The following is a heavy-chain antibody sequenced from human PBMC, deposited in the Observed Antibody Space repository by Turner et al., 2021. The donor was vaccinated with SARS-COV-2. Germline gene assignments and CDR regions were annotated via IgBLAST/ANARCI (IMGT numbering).Heavy chain of an antibody. Sequence: EVQLVESGGGLVQPGGSLRPSWPASGFTFTNHWIGWVRQAPEEGLGWVAIISQDGSQKNYVDSLRGRFTISRDNAKQSLYLQMNSLRADDTAVYYCARDSGYYRFDFWGQGTLVTVSS. CDR2: ISQDGSQK. D-gene: IGHD3-22*01. CDR1: GFTFTNHW. V-gene: IGHV3-7*03. CDR3: ARDSGYYRFDF. J-gene: IGHJ4*02.